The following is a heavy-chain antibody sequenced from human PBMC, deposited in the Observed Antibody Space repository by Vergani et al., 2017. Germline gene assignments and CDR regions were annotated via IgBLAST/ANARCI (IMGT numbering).Heavy chain of an antibody. Sequence: QVQLVQSGAEVKKPGSSVKVSCKASGGPFKNSAFSWVRQVPGQGLEWMGRIIPIFGTANYAQKFQGRVTITADESTSTAYMELSSLRSEDTAVYYCARAKGYGDYAFDYWGQGTLVTVSA. J-gene: IGHJ4*02. CDR1: GGPFKNSA. CDR3: ARAKGYGDYAFDY. V-gene: IGHV1-69*13. D-gene: IGHD4-17*01. CDR2: IIPIFGTA.